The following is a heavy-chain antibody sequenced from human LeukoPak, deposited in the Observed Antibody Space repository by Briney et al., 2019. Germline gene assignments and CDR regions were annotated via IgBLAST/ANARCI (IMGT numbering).Heavy chain of an antibody. V-gene: IGHV3-30-3*01. CDR2: ISYDGSNK. J-gene: IGHJ4*02. CDR3: ARDLASITSVCDY. CDR1: GFTFSSYA. Sequence: GGSLRLSCAASGFTFSSYAMHWVRQAPGKGLEWVAVISYDGSNKYYADSVKGRFTISRDNSKNTLYLQMNSLRAEDTAVYYCARDLASITSVCDYWGQGTLVTVSS. D-gene: IGHD3-3*01.